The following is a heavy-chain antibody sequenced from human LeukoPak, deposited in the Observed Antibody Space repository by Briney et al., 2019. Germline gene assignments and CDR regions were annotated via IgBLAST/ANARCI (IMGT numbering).Heavy chain of an antibody. CDR2: ISGSGGST. J-gene: IGHJ4*02. Sequence: GGSLRLSCAASGFTFSSYAMSWVRQAPGKGLEWVSSISGSGGSTYYADSVKGRFTISRDNSKNTLYLQMNSLRAEDTAVCYCAKRNYDFWSGYYRRAENHFDYWGEGALVTVSS. CDR1: GFTFSSYA. V-gene: IGHV3-23*01. D-gene: IGHD3-3*01. CDR3: AKRNYDFWSGYYRRAENHFDY.